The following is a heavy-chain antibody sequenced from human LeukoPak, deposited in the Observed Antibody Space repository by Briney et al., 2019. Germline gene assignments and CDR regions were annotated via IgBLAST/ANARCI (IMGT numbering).Heavy chain of an antibody. J-gene: IGHJ6*03. V-gene: IGHV1-2*02. D-gene: IGHD3-10*01. CDR2: INPNSGGT. CDR1: GYTFTGYY. Sequence: ASVKVSCKASGYTFTGYYMHWVRQAPGRGLEWMGWINPNSGGTNYAQKFQGRVTMTRDTSISTAYMELSRLRSDDTAVYYCARGEKVLWFGELLSLGYYMDVWGKGTTVTVSS. CDR3: ARGEKVLWFGELLSLGYYMDV.